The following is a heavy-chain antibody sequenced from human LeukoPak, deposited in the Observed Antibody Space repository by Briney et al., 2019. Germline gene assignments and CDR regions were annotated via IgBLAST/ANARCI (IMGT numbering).Heavy chain of an antibody. CDR3: ASPGEWLDSTFDY. CDR2: IYPGDSDT. V-gene: IGHV5-51*01. D-gene: IGHD6-19*01. CDR1: GYRFTSNW. Sequence: GESLKISCKGSGYRFTSNWIGWVRQMPGKGLEWMGIIYPGDSDTRYSPSFHGQVTISADKSISTAYLQWSSLKASDTAMYYCASPGEWLDSTFDYWGQGTLVTVSS. J-gene: IGHJ4*02.